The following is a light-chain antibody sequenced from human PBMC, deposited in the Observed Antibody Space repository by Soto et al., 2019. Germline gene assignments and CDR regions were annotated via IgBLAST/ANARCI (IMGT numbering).Light chain of an antibody. CDR3: QQSYTPPWS. Sequence: DIQMTQSPSSLSASLGDRVTISCRASQTISNYLNWYQQKPGKAPKLLIYGASSLPSVVPSRFSGGESGTDFIFTSSSLQPEDFATYYCQQSYTPPWSFGQGTKVEIK. J-gene: IGKJ1*01. V-gene: IGKV1-39*01. CDR2: GAS. CDR1: QTISNY.